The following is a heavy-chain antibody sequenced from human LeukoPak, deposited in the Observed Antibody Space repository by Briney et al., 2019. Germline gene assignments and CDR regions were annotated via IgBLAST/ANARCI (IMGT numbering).Heavy chain of an antibody. J-gene: IGHJ4*02. CDR1: GFTFSNYG. D-gene: IGHD6-19*01. CDR3: AREWGPIAVSGGPGY. V-gene: IGHV3-33*01. Sequence: PGGSLRLSCAASGFTFSNYGMHWVRQAPGKRLEWVALIWFDGGNKFHADSVKGRFTISRDNSKNSLFLQMNSLRAEDTAVYYCAREWGPIAVSGGPGYWGQGALVTVSS. CDR2: IWFDGGNK.